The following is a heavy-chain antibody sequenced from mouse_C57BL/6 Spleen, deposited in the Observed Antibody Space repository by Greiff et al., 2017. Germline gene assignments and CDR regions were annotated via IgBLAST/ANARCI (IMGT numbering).Heavy chain of an antibody. CDR3: ARSEGKGWYFDV. Sequence: QVQLQPSGAELARPGASVKLSCKASGYTFTSYGISWVKQRTGQGLEWIGELYPRSGNTYYNEKFKGKATLTADKSSSTAYMELRSLTSEDSAVYFCARSEGKGWYFDVWGTGTTVTVSS. J-gene: IGHJ1*03. D-gene: IGHD1-3*01. CDR1: GYTFTSYG. CDR2: LYPRSGNT. V-gene: IGHV1-81*01.